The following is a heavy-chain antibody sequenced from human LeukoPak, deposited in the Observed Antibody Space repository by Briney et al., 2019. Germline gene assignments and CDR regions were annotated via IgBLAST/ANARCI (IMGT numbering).Heavy chain of an antibody. CDR2: IIPILGIA. D-gene: IGHD3-3*01. CDR3: ARVLSYYDFWSGVPAKDY. V-gene: IGHV1-69*04. CDR1: GGTFSSYA. J-gene: IGHJ4*02. Sequence: GASVKVSCKASGGTFSSYAISWVRQAPGQGLEWMGRIIPILGIANYAQKFQGRVTITADESTSTAYMELSSLRSKDTAVYYCARVLSYYDFWSGVPAKDYWGQGTLVTVSS.